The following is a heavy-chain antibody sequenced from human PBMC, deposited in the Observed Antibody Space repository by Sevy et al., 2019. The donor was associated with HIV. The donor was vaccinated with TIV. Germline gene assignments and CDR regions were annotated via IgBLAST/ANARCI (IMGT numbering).Heavy chain of an antibody. D-gene: IGHD3-16*02. J-gene: IGHJ5*02. CDR3: TTHPYDYVWGSYRSNWFDP. Sequence: GGSLRLSCAASGFTFSNAWMSWVRQAPGKGLEWVGRIKSKTDGGTTDYAAPLKGRFTISRDDSKNTLYLQMNSLKTEDTAVYYCTTHPYDYVWGSYRSNWFDPWGQGTLVTVSS. CDR1: GFTFSNAW. V-gene: IGHV3-15*01. CDR2: IKSKTDGGTT.